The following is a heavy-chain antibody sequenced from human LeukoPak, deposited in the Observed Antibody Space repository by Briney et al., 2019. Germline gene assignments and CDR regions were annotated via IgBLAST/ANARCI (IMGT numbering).Heavy chain of an antibody. D-gene: IGHD1-7*01. V-gene: IGHV4-4*07. CDR2: IYTSGST. Sequence: SETLSLTCTVSGGSISSYYWSWIRQPAGKGLEWIGRIYTSGSTNYNPSLKSRVTMSVDTSKNQFSLKLSSVTAADTAVYYCARDDPGITGTTGRPKVGRYFDYWGQGTLVTVSS. J-gene: IGHJ4*02. CDR3: ARDDPGITGTTGRPKVGRYFDY. CDR1: GGSISSYY.